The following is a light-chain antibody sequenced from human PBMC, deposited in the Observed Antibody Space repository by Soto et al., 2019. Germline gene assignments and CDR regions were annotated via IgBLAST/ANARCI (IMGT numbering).Light chain of an antibody. CDR1: QSVSRY. J-gene: IGKJ2*01. CDR2: DAS. CDR3: QQRSNWLPYT. Sequence: EIVLTQSPATLSLSPGERATLSCRASQSVSRYLAWYQQKPGQAPRLLIYDASNRATGIPARFSGSGSGTDFTLTISSLEPEDFAVYYCQQRSNWLPYTFGQGTKLEIK. V-gene: IGKV3-11*01.